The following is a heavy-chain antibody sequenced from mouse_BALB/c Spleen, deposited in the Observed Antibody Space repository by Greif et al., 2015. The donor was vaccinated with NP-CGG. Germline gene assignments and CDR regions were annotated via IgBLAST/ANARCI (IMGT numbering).Heavy chain of an antibody. CDR3: ASGVYPICAY. Sequence: EVQLVESGPELMKPGASVKISCKASGYSFTSYYMHWVKQSHGKSLEWIGYIDPFNGGTSYNQKFKGKATLTVDKSSSTAYMHLSSLTSEDSAVYYCASGVYPICAYWGQGTLVTVSA. CDR2: IDPFNGGT. CDR1: GYSFTSYY. J-gene: IGHJ3*01. D-gene: IGHD5-1-1*01. V-gene: IGHV1S135*01.